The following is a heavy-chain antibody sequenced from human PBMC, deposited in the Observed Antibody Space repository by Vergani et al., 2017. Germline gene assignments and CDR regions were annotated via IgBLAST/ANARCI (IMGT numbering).Heavy chain of an antibody. CDR1: GFTFSSYA. CDR3: ARERKFYDSRGEDY. Sequence: EVQLLESGGGLVQPGGSLRLSCAASGFTFSSYAMNWVRQAPGKGLEWVSSISSSSSYIYYADSVKGRFTISRDNAKNSLYLQMNSLRAEDTAVYYCARERKFYDSRGEDYWGQGTLVTVSS. V-gene: IGHV3-21*01. J-gene: IGHJ4*02. D-gene: IGHD3-22*01. CDR2: ISSSSSYI.